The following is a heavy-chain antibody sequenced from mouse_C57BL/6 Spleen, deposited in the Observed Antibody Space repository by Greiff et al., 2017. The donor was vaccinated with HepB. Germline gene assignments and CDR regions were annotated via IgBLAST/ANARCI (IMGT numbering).Heavy chain of an antibody. CDR3: ARGIYYGNYEGAWFAY. CDR2: VYPYNGGT. Sequence: EVKLQESGPVLVKPGPSVKISCKASGFTFTDYYMHWVKQSHGKSLEWIGLVYPYNGGTSYNQKFKGKATLTVDTSSSTAYMELNSLTSEDSAVYYCARGIYYGNYEGAWFAYWGQGTLVTVSA. CDR1: GFTFTDYY. D-gene: IGHD2-1*01. V-gene: IGHV1-36*01. J-gene: IGHJ3*01.